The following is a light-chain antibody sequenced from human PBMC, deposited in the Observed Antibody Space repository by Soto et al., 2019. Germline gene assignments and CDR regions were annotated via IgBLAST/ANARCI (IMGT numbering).Light chain of an antibody. CDR1: SSDVGGYNY. V-gene: IGLV2-8*01. J-gene: IGLJ2*01. Sequence: QSALTQPASVSGSPGQSITISCTGTSSDVGGYNYVSWYQQHPGKAPKLLIYEVNKRPSGVPDRFSGSKSGNTASLTVSGLQAEDEAVFYCISYAGSDTVVFGGGTKLTVL. CDR2: EVN. CDR3: ISYAGSDTVV.